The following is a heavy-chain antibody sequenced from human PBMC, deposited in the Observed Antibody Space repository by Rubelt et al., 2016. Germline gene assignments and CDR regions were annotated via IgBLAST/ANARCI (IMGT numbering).Heavy chain of an antibody. D-gene: IGHD3-22*01. J-gene: IGHJ4*02. CDR1: GFTFSIYS. Sequence: PGGSLRLSCAASGFTFSIYSVNWVRQAPGKGLEWVSSISSSSNYIYYADSVKGRFTISRDNAKNSLYLQMNSLRAEDTAVYYCAKEGLSSGYYYYFDYWGQGTLVTVSS. V-gene: IGHV3-21*04. CDR2: ISSSSNYI. CDR3: AKEGLSSGYYYYFDY.